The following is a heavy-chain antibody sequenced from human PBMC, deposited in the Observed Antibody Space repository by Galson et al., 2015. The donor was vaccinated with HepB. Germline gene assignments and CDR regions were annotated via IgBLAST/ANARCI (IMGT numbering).Heavy chain of an antibody. J-gene: IGHJ4*02. CDR1: GFIFRNYG. CDR2: IWYDASNK. D-gene: IGHD1-26*01. V-gene: IGHV3-33*03. Sequence: SLRLSCAASGFIFRNYGMHWVRQAPGKGLEWVAVIWYDASNKYYADSVEGRFSISRDNSKNTLYLQMNSLRAGDTAVYYCAKGIGGNYYNVFDSWGQGTLVTVSS. CDR3: AKGIGGNYYNVFDS.